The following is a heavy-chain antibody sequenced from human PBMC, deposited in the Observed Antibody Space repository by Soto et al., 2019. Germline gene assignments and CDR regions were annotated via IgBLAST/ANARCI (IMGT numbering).Heavy chain of an antibody. D-gene: IGHD3-22*01. CDR3: ARGGRDYDSSGYQIAFDY. V-gene: IGHV1-69*13. CDR2: IIPIFGTA. J-gene: IGHJ4*02. Sequence: SVKVSCKASGGTFSSYAISWVRQAPGQGLEWMGGIIPIFGTAKYAQKFQGRVTITADESTSTAYMELSSLRSEDTAVYYCARGGRDYDSSGYQIAFDYWGQGTLVTVSS. CDR1: GGTFSSYA.